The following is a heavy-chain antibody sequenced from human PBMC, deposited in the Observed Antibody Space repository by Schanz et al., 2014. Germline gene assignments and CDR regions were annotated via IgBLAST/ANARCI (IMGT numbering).Heavy chain of an antibody. V-gene: IGHV3-23*04. CDR2: ISGSGAST. J-gene: IGHJ4*02. CDR1: GFTFSIYA. Sequence: EVQLVESGGGLVQPGGSLRLSCSASGFTFSIYAMHWVRQAPGKGLEWVSGISGSGASTYYADSVKGRFTISRDNSNKTVDLQMNSLRAEDTALYYCVRDELLWFGEVLSLDYWGQGALXTVSS. CDR3: VRDELLWFGEVLSLDY. D-gene: IGHD3-10*01.